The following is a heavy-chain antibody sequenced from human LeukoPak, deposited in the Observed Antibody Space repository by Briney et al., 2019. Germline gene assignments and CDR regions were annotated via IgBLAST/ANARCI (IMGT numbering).Heavy chain of an antibody. CDR3: ARVGIQRYFDY. Sequence: GSLRLSCAASGFTFRSYWMHWVRQAPGKGLVWVSGINSDGSSTSYADAVKGRFTFSRDNAENTLYLQMNSLRAEDTAVYYCARVGIQRYFDYWGQGTLVTVSS. CDR1: GFTFRSYW. V-gene: IGHV3-74*01. J-gene: IGHJ4*02. D-gene: IGHD5-18*01. CDR2: INSDGSST.